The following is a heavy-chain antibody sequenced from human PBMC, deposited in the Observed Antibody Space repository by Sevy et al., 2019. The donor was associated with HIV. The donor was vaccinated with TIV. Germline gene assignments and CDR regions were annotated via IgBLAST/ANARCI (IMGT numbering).Heavy chain of an antibody. Sequence: SETLSLTCVVSGYSISSGYYWGWIRQPPGKGLEWIGSISHSGRTDYSPSLKSRGTISVDTSKNQFSLKLGTVTAADTAVYFCARIAAAGTLDWGQGTLVTVSS. CDR1: GYSISSGYY. D-gene: IGHD6-13*01. CDR3: ARIAAAGTLD. J-gene: IGHJ4*02. V-gene: IGHV4-38-2*01. CDR2: ISHSGRT.